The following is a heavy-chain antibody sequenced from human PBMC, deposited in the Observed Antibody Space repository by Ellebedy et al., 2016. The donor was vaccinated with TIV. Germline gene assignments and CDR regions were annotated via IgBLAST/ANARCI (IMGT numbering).Heavy chain of an antibody. Sequence: GGSLRLSCVASGLTFSNKHNYWISWVRQAPGKGLEWLANIKKDGSERYYVDSVKGRFTISRDHAKNSFDLQMNSLTAEDTAVYYCASCHCANGVCYLFDYWGQGTQVTVSS. CDR1: GLTFSNKHNYW. J-gene: IGHJ4*02. CDR2: IKKDGSER. CDR3: ASCHCANGVCYLFDY. V-gene: IGHV3-7*03. D-gene: IGHD2-8*01.